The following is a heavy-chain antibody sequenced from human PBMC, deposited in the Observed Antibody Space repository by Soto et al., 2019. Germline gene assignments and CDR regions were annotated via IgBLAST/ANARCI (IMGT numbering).Heavy chain of an antibody. Sequence: CLRLSCAGSGFTFASYVMTWVRQAPGKGLEWVSSISATGGSTYYAGSVKGRFTISRDNSKNTLYLQMNSLRAEDTAIYYCANAEHPRRSIGFDYWGQGTLVTVSS. CDR1: GFTFASYV. CDR3: ANAEHPRRSIGFDY. V-gene: IGHV3-23*01. CDR2: ISATGGST. D-gene: IGHD3-16*02. J-gene: IGHJ4*02.